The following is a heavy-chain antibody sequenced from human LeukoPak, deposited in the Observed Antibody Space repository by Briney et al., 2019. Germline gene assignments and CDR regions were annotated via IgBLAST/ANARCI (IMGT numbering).Heavy chain of an antibody. J-gene: IGHJ5*02. Sequence: GSLRLSCAASGFTFSTQAMSWVRQAPGKGLEWVSAISDSGESTYYADSVKGRFTISRDNSKGTLYLQMTSMRAEDTAVYYCAGARYCGPTSCYSWFDPWGQGTLVTVSS. CDR3: AGARYCGPTSCYSWFDP. CDR2: ISDSGEST. V-gene: IGHV3-23*01. D-gene: IGHD2-2*01. CDR1: GFTFSTQA.